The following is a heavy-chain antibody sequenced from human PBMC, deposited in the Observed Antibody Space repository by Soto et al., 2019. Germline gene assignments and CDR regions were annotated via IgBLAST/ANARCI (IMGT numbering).Heavy chain of an antibody. J-gene: IGHJ6*02. CDR2: TYYRSKWYN. CDR3: ARGGGHCSGGSCYSHYYYAKDV. V-gene: IGHV6-1*01. D-gene: IGHD2-15*01. Sequence: SQTLSLTCAISGDSASSNSAAWNWIRQSPSRGLEWLGRTYYRSKWYNDYAVSVKSRITINPDTSKNQFSLQLNSVTPEDTAVYYCARGGGHCSGGSCYSHYYYAKDVWGQGTTVTVSS. CDR1: GDSASSNSAA.